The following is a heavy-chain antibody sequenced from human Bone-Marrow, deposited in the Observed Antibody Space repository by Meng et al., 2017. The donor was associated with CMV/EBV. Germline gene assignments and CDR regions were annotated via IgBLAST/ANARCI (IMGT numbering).Heavy chain of an antibody. Sequence: GGSLRLSCAASGFTFSSYSMNWVRQAPGKGLEWVSSISSSSSYIYYADSVKGRFTISRDNAKNSLYLQMNSLRAEDTAVYYCARGGYSGYDYEHGMDVRGQGTTVTV. CDR1: GFTFSSYS. CDR2: ISSSSSYI. V-gene: IGHV3-21*01. CDR3: ARGGYSGYDYEHGMDV. J-gene: IGHJ6*02. D-gene: IGHD5-12*01.